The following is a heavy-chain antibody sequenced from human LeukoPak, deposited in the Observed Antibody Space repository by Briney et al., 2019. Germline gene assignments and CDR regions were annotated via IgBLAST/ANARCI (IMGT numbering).Heavy chain of an antibody. Sequence: GESLKISCXGSGYSFTSNWIGWVRQMPGKGLKWMGIIYPGDSDTRYSPSFQGQVTISADKSISSAYLQWSSLKASDTAMYYCARRGSGSMVYAFDIWGQGTMVTVSS. CDR2: IYPGDSDT. V-gene: IGHV5-51*01. CDR3: ARRGSGSMVYAFDI. D-gene: IGHD6-19*01. J-gene: IGHJ3*02. CDR1: GYSFTSNW.